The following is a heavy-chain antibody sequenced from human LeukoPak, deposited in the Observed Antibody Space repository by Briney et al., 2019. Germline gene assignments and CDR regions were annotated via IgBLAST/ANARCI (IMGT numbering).Heavy chain of an antibody. CDR1: GGSISNY. J-gene: IGHJ5*02. CDR2: IYTSGST. Sequence: PSETLSLTCTVSGGSISNYWSWIRQPAGKGLEWIGRIYTSGSTNYNPSLKSRVTMSVDTSKNQFSLKLSSVTAADTAVYYCARDQWFGELLYSGYNWFDPWGQGTLVTVSS. V-gene: IGHV4-4*07. D-gene: IGHD3-10*01. CDR3: ARDQWFGELLYSGYNWFDP.